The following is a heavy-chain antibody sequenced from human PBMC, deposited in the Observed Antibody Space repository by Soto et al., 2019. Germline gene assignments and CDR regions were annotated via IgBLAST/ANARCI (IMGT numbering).Heavy chain of an antibody. CDR1: GFTFSSYA. Sequence: EVQLLESGGGLVQPGGSLRLSCAASGFTFSSYAMSWVRQAPGKGLEWVSAISGSGGSTYYADSVKGRFTISRDNSKNTLYLQMNSLRAEDTAVYYCAKVGLSDYIWGSYRDYYYYMDVWGKGTTVTVSS. CDR3: AKVGLSDYIWGSYRDYYYYMDV. J-gene: IGHJ6*03. V-gene: IGHV3-23*01. D-gene: IGHD3-16*02. CDR2: ISGSGGST.